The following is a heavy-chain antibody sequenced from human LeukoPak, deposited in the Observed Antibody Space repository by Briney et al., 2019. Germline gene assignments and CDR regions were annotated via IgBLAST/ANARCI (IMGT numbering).Heavy chain of an antibody. CDR1: AFTLRSYA. CDR3: ARVVGIYPTRLVATIYYFDY. D-gene: IGHD5-12*01. V-gene: IGHV3-30-3*01. Sequence: SGGSLRLSCEASAFTLRSYAMHWVRQAPGKGPEWVAGISHDGANEYYADSVKGRFTISRDNAKNSLYLQMNSLRAEDTAVYYCARVVGIYPTRLVATIYYFDYWGQGTLVTVSS. CDR2: ISHDGANE. J-gene: IGHJ4*02.